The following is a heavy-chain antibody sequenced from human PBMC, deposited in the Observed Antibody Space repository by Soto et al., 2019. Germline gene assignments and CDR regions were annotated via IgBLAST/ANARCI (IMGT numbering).Heavy chain of an antibody. CDR3: AKDHYGAGNYYYYYMDV. CDR2: ISWNSGSK. D-gene: IGHD3-10*01. J-gene: IGHJ6*03. Sequence: GGSLRLSCAASGFTFDDYAMHWVRQAPGKGLEWVSGISWNSGSKGYADSVEGRFTISRDNAKNSLYLQMNSLRPEDTALYYCAKDHYGAGNYYYYYMDVWGKGTTVTVSS. CDR1: GFTFDDYA. V-gene: IGHV3-9*01.